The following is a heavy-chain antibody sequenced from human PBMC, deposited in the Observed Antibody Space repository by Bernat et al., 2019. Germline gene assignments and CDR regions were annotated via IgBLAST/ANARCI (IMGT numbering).Heavy chain of an antibody. CDR1: GFTFSDYY. CDR3: ARDIVGAVFGSDY. V-gene: IGHV3-11*05. D-gene: IGHD1-26*01. J-gene: IGHJ4*02. CDR2: ISSSSSYT. Sequence: QVQLVESGGGVVQPGRSLRLSCAASGFTFSDYYMSWIRQAPGKGLEWVSYISSSSSYTNYADSVKGRFTISRDNAKNSLYLQMNSLRAEDTAVYYCARDIVGAVFGSDYWGQGTLVTVSS.